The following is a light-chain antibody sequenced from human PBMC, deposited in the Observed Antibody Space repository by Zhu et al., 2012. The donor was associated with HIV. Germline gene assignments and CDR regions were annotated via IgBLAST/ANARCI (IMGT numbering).Light chain of an antibody. CDR2: GAS. CDR3: QQYGNSPLT. Sequence: EIVLTQSPGTLSLSPEERATLSCRASQSVSSNYVAWYQQKPGQAPRFLIYGASSRATGIPDRFSGSGSGTDFTLTISRLEPEDFAVYYCQQYGNSPLTFGQGTKVEIK. CDR1: QSVSSNY. V-gene: IGKV3-20*01. J-gene: IGKJ1*01.